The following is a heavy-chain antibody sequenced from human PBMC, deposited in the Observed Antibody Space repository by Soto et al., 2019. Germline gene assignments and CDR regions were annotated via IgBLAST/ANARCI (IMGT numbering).Heavy chain of an antibody. D-gene: IGHD3-10*01. CDR2: ISYDGSNK. CDR3: ARERALWFGEMWYYYGMDV. J-gene: IGHJ6*02. Sequence: QVQLVESGGGVVQPERSLRLSCAASGFTFSSYAMHWVRQAPGKGLEWVAVISYDGSNKYYADSVKGRFTISRDNSKNTLYLQMNSLRAEDTAVYYCARERALWFGEMWYYYGMDVWGQGTTVTVSS. CDR1: GFTFSSYA. V-gene: IGHV3-30-3*01.